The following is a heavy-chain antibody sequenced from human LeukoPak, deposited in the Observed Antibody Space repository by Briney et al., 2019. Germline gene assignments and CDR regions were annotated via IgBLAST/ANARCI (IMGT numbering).Heavy chain of an antibody. V-gene: IGHV1-46*01. CDR1: GYTFTSYY. D-gene: IGHD3-22*01. CDR3: ARDHQPYYYDSSGYSPDHYAFDI. CDR2: INPSGGST. Sequence: ASVKVSCKASGYTFTSYYMHWVRQAPGQGLEWMGIINPSGGSTSYAQKFQGRVTMTRDTSTSTVYMELSSLRSEDTAVYYCARDHQPYYYDSSGYSPDHYAFDIWGQGTVVTVSS. J-gene: IGHJ3*02.